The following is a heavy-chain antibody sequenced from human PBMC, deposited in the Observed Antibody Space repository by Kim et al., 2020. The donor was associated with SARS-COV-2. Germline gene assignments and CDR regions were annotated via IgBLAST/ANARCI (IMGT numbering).Heavy chain of an antibody. J-gene: IGHJ5*02. CDR3: AREPYYGSGSRILNWFDP. D-gene: IGHD3-10*01. Sequence: KGRFTISRENAKNSLYLQMNSLRDEDTAVYYCAREPYYGSGSRILNWFDPWGQGTLVTVSS. V-gene: IGHV3-48*02.